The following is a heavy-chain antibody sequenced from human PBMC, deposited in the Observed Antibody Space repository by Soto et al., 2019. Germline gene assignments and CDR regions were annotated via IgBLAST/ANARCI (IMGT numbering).Heavy chain of an antibody. CDR3: AKGSRYNWNYDPYYYGMDV. CDR1: GYTLTSYY. J-gene: IGHJ6*02. D-gene: IGHD1-7*01. Sequence: ASVKVSCKAPGYTLTSYYMHWVRQAPGQGLEWMGIINPSGGSTYYADSVKGRFTISRDNSKNSLYLQMNSLRTEDTALYYCAKGSRYNWNYDPYYYGMDVWGQGTTVTVSS. CDR2: INPSGGST. V-gene: IGHV1-46*04.